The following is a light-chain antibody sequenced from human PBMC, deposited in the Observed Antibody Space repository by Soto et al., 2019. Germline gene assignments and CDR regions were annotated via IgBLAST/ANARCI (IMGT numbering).Light chain of an antibody. Sequence: DVVMTQSPDSLAVSLGETATINCKSSQSVLYSTNNKNYLAWYQHKAGQPPKLLIYWASTRESGVPDRFSGSGSVTDFTLTIDSLQAEDVAVYYCQQHFFIPFTFGPGTKVDIK. J-gene: IGKJ3*01. CDR1: QSVLYSTNNKNY. V-gene: IGKV4-1*01. CDR2: WAS. CDR3: QQHFFIPFT.